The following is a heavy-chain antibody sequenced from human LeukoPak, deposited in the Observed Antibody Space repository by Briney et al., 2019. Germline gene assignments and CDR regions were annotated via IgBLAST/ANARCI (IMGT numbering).Heavy chain of an antibody. J-gene: IGHJ4*02. CDR2: IRYDGSNK. V-gene: IGHV3-30*02. D-gene: IGHD6-19*01. Sequence: GGSLRLSCAASGFTFSTYGMHWVRQAPGKGLEWVAFIRYDGSNKYYADSVKGRFTISRDNSKNTLFLQMNSLRAEDTAVYYCARDGSSGWYDDYFDYWGQGTLVTVSS. CDR3: ARDGSSGWYDDYFDY. CDR1: GFTFSTYG.